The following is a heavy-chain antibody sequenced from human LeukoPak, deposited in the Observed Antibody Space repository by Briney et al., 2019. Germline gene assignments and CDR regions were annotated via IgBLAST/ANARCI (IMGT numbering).Heavy chain of an antibody. CDR3: ARRVLDGYSYGYFGY. V-gene: IGHV5-51*01. CDR1: GYRFTSYW. CDR2: IYPGDSDT. Sequence: GESLKISCKGSGYRFTSYWIGWVRQMPGKGLEWMGIIYPGDSDTRYSPSFQGQVTISADKSISTAYLQWSSLKASDTAMYYCARRVLDGYSYGYFGYWGQGTLVTVSS. J-gene: IGHJ4*02. D-gene: IGHD5-18*01.